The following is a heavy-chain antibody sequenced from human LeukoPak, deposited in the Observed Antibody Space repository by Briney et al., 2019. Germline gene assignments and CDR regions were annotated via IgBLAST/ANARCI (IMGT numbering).Heavy chain of an antibody. CDR3: ASSRSCSSTSCYGSNWFDP. CDR1: GFTFSHYW. Sequence: GGSLRLSCEASGFTFSHYWMNWVRQAPGKGLEWVSSISSSSNYIYYADSVKGRFTISRDNAKNSLYLQMNSLRAEDTAVYYCASSRSCSSTSCYGSNWFDPWGQGTLVTVSS. D-gene: IGHD2-2*01. J-gene: IGHJ5*02. CDR2: ISSSSNYI. V-gene: IGHV3-21*01.